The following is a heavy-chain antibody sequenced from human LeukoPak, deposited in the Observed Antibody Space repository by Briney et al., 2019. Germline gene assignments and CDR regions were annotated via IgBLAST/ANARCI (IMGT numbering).Heavy chain of an antibody. Sequence: PGGSLSLSCAASGFPVSSNYMSWVRQAPGKGLEWVSVMYRGGTTYYADSVKGRFTISRDNSQNTLYLQMNSLRAEDTAVYYCARSGTGYGDYDGFDYWGQGTLVTVSS. CDR2: MYRGGTT. D-gene: IGHD4-17*01. V-gene: IGHV3-53*01. CDR3: ARSGTGYGDYDGFDY. J-gene: IGHJ4*02. CDR1: GFPVSSNY.